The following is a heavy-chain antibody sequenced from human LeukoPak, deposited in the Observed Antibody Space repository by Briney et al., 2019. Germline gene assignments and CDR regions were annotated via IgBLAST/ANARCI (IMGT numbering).Heavy chain of an antibody. CDR3: ARGPKYYYGSGSYGFFNWFDP. V-gene: IGHV4-38-2*02. Sequence: PSETLSLTCTVSGYSISSGYYWGWIRQPPGKGLEWIGSIYHSGSTYYNPSLKSRVTISVDTSKNQFSLKLSSVTAADTAVYYCARGPKYYYGSGSYGFFNWFDPWGQGTLVTVSS. CDR2: IYHSGST. CDR1: GYSISSGYY. D-gene: IGHD3-10*01. J-gene: IGHJ5*02.